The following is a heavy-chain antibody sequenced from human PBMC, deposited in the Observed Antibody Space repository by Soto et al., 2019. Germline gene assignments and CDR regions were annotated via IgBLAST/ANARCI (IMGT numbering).Heavy chain of an antibody. J-gene: IGHJ3*02. CDR3: ARRGGVGVAGSAAFDM. D-gene: IGHD3-3*01. CDR2: INPATGAA. Sequence: QLHLVQSGAVVKKPGASVTVSCSASGYPVTAYYMHWVRQAPGRGLEGMGGINPATGAAKYTQTFQGKATQARDTFTRTLFMEPTGLTSEDKAFFLSARRGGVGVAGSAAFDMWGQGTLVTVSS. CDR1: GYPVTAYY. V-gene: IGHV1-2*02.